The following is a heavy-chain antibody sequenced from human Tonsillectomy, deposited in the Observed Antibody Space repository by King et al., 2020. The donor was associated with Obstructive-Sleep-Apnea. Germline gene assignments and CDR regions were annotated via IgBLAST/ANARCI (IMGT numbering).Heavy chain of an antibody. J-gene: IGHJ3*02. CDR3: ASQGDLLELRDDAFDM. Sequence: VQLVESGPEVKKPGESLKISCKGSGNRFTTRWIGWVRQMPGKGLEWMGIIFPADSDTRYSPSFQGQVTISAAKSISTAYLQWSSLKASDTAMYYCASQGDLLELRDDAFDMWCQGTMVTVSS. D-gene: IGHD1-7*01. CDR1: GNRFTTRW. V-gene: IGHV5-51*01. CDR2: IFPADSDT.